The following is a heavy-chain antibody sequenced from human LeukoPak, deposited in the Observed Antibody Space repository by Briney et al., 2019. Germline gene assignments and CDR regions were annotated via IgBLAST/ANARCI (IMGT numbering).Heavy chain of an antibody. J-gene: IGHJ4*02. V-gene: IGHV3-23*01. Sequence: GGSLRLSCAASGFIFSSHGMSWVRQAPAKGLEWVSGISDSGGFTIYADSVKGRFTISRDNSKNTLYLQMNTLRAEDTAVYFCARKVDTTGFSYYFDYWGQGILVTVSS. CDR2: ISDSGGFT. D-gene: IGHD3-22*01. CDR1: GFIFSSHG. CDR3: ARKVDTTGFSYYFDY.